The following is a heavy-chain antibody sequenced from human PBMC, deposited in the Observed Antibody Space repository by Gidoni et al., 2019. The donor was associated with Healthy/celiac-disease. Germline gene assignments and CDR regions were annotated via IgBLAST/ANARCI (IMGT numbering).Heavy chain of an antibody. D-gene: IGHD5-12*01. CDR1: GFPLSSYS. Sequence: EVQLVESGGGLVQPGGSVRLPCPASGFPLSSYSMNWVRQVPGKGLEWVSYISSSSSTIYYADSVKGRFTISRDNAKNSLYLQMNSLRDEDTAVYYCAREKRGGYDCFDYWGQGTLVTVSS. J-gene: IGHJ4*02. CDR2: ISSSSSTI. CDR3: AREKRGGYDCFDY. V-gene: IGHV3-48*02.